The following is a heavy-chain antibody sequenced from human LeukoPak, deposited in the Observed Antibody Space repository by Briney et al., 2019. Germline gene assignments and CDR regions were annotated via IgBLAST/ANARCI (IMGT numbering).Heavy chain of an antibody. V-gene: IGHV4-59*01. CDR1: GGSISSYY. CDR2: IYYSGST. CDR3: ARAGVVVTAVFWFDP. Sequence: SETLSLTCTVSGGSISSYYWSWIRQPPGKGLEWIGYIYYSGSTNYNPSLKSRVTISVDTSKNQFSLKLSSVTAADTAVCYCARAGVVVTAVFWFDPWGQGTLVTVSS. J-gene: IGHJ5*02. D-gene: IGHD2-21*02.